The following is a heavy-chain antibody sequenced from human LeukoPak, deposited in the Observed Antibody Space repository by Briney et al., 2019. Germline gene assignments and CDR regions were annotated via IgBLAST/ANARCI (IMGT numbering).Heavy chain of an antibody. CDR1: GYTFTSYD. CDR2: MNPNSGNT. Sequence: GASVKVSCKASGYTFTSYDINWVRQATGQGLEWMGWMNPNSGNTGYAQKFQGRVTITRNTSISTVYMELSSLRSEDTAVYYCARGDYDSSGYYYGYWGQGTLVTVSS. D-gene: IGHD3-22*01. V-gene: IGHV1-8*03. J-gene: IGHJ4*02. CDR3: ARGDYDSSGYYYGY.